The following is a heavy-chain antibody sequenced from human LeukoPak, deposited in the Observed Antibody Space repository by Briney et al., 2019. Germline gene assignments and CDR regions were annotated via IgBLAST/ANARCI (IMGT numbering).Heavy chain of an antibody. CDR1: GFTFSSYG. D-gene: IGHD6-19*01. CDR2: ISYDGSNK. J-gene: IGHJ4*02. CDR3: AKDRAPIAVAGILDY. Sequence: PGGSLRLSCAVSGFTFSSYGMHWVRQAPGKGLEWVAVISYDGSNKYYADSVKGRFTISRDNSKNTLYLQMNSLRAEDTAVYYCAKDRAPIAVAGILDYWGQGTLVTVSS. V-gene: IGHV3-30*18.